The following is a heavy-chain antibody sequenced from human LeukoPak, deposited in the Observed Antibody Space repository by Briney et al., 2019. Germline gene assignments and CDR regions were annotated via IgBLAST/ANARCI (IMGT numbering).Heavy chain of an antibody. CDR1: GGSISSYY. V-gene: IGHV4-59*08. Sequence: PSETLSLTCAVSGGSISSYYWSWIRQPPGKGLVWIGYIYYSGSTNYNPSLKSRVTISVDTSKNQFSLKLSSVTAADTAVYYCARRSLRSNWFDPWGQGTLVTVSS. CDR3: ARRSLRSNWFDP. CDR2: IYYSGST. J-gene: IGHJ5*02.